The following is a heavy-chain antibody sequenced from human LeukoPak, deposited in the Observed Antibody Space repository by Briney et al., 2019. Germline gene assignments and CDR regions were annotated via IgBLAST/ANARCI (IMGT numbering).Heavy chain of an antibody. V-gene: IGHV3-21*01. J-gene: IGHJ4*02. CDR3: ARRAAAPTSYFDY. Sequence: GGSLRLSCAASGFTFSSYSMNWVRQAPGKGLEWVSSISSSSSYIYYADSVKGRFTISRDNAKTSLYLQMNSLRAEDTAVYYCARRAAAPTSYFDYWGQGTLVTVSS. CDR1: GFTFSSYS. D-gene: IGHD6-13*01. CDR2: ISSSSSYI.